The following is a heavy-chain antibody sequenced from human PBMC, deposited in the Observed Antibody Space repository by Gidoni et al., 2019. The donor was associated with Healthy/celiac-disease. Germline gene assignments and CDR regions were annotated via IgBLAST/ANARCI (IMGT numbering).Heavy chain of an antibody. Sequence: QAQLVQSGAEVKKPGAAVKVACKASGHTSTSYYMTWVRQAPGQGLEWMGIINPSGGSTSYAQKFQSGFTMTRDTSTSTVYMELGSLRSEDTTVYYCARGAYCGGDCYDYWGQGALVTVSS. CDR3: ARGAYCGGDCYDY. J-gene: IGHJ4*02. V-gene: IGHV1-46*01. CDR2: INPSGGST. CDR1: GHTSTSYY. D-gene: IGHD2-21*01.